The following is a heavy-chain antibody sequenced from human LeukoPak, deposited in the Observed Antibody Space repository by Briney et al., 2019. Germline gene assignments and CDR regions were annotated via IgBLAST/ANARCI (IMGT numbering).Heavy chain of an antibody. CDR2: INQYGSEK. CDR3: TRPAAAGWDC. D-gene: IGHD2-2*01. CDR1: GFTFSNDW. V-gene: IGHV3-7*01. J-gene: IGHJ4*02. Sequence: PGGSLRLSCATSGFTFSNDWMIWVRQAPGKGPEWVANINQYGSEKFYVDSVKGRFTISRDNAKNSLYLQMDSLGAEDTAVYYCTRPAAAGWDCWGQGALVTVSS.